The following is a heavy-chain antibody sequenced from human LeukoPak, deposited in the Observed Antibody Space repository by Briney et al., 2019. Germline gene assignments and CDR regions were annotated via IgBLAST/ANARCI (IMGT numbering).Heavy chain of an antibody. CDR3: ARFGRAAGTND. V-gene: IGHV1-46*01. CDR2: INPSGGST. D-gene: IGHD6-13*01. CDR1: GYTFTSYY. J-gene: IGHJ4*02. Sequence: ASVKVSCKASGYTFTSYYMHWVRQAPGQGLEWMGIINPSGGSTSYAQKFQGRVTMTRDMSISTAYMELSRLRSDDTAVYYCARFGRAAGTNDWGQGTLVTVSS.